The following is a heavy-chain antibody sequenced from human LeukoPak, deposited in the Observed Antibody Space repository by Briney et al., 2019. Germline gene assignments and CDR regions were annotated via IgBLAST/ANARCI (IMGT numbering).Heavy chain of an antibody. J-gene: IGHJ4*02. D-gene: IGHD5-12*01. CDR1: GYTFTGYY. CDR2: INPSGGGT. CDR3: ARGEVAYSGYDLGGPDY. V-gene: IGHV1-46*01. Sequence: ASVKVSCKASGYTFTGYYMHWVRQAPGQGLEWMGIINPSGGGTTYAQKFQGRVTMTRDTSTSTVYMELSSLRSEDTAAYYCARGEVAYSGYDLGGPDYWGQGTLVTVSS.